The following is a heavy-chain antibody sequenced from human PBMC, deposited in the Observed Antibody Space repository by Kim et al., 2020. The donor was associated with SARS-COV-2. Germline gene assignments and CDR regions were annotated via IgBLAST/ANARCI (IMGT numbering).Heavy chain of an antibody. Sequence: NTGYAQKFQGRVTMTRNTSISTAYMELSSLRSEDTAVYYCAGFLWFKYSLWGQGTLVTVSS. V-gene: IGHV1-8*01. CDR3: AGFLWFKYSL. J-gene: IGHJ4*02. D-gene: IGHD3-10*01. CDR2: NT.